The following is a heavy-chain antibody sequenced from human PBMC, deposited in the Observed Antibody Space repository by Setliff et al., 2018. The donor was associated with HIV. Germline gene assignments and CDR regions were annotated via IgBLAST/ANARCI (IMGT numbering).Heavy chain of an antibody. CDR2: IRSKAYGGTT. J-gene: IGHJ4*02. Sequence: LRLSCAASGFTFSSYGMHWVRQAPGKGLEWVGFIRSKAYGGTTEYAASVKGRFTVSRDDSKSIAYLQMNSLKTEDTAMYYCARPQHIYDDSSDDYWGQGTLVTVSS. V-gene: IGHV3-49*04. D-gene: IGHD3-22*01. CDR1: GFTFSSYG. CDR3: ARPQHIYDDSSDDY.